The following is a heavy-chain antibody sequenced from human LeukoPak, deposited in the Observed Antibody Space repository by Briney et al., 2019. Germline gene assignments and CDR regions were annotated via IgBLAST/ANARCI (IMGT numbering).Heavy chain of an antibody. V-gene: IGHV4-59*11. CDR2: IYNSGTT. D-gene: IGHD3-10*01. CDR3: ARGSFDASDYSYSGFDY. J-gene: IGHJ4*02. CDR1: GGSISSHY. Sequence: PSDTLSLPRTVSGGSISSHYCSWLRQPPANGLEWTGYIYNSGTTNYNPSLKSRLTISIDTSKNQFSLKLTSVTAADTAVYYCARGSFDASDYSYSGFDYWGQGTLVTVSS.